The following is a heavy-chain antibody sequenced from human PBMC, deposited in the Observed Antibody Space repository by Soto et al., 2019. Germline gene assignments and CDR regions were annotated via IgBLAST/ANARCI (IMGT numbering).Heavy chain of an antibody. Sequence: QVQLVQSGAEVKKPGASVKVSCKASGYTFTSYGISWVRQAHGQGLDWMGWISAYNGNTNYAQKLQDRVTMTTYTATSTAYMELRSLRSDDTAVYYCARDSPVAVASYYYYGMYVWAQGTTVTVSS. J-gene: IGHJ6*02. D-gene: IGHD6-19*01. V-gene: IGHV1-18*01. CDR3: ARDSPVAVASYYYYGMYV. CDR1: GYTFTSYG. CDR2: ISAYNGNT.